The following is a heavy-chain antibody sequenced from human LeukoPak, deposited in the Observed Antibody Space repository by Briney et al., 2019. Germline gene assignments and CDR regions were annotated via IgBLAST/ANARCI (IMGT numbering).Heavy chain of an antibody. Sequence: ASVKVSCKASGYTFTSYYMHWVRQAPGQGLEWMGIINPSGGSTSYAQKFQGRVTMTRDTSTSTVYMELSSLRSEDTAVYYCARVVLGYSSSPYFDYWGQGTLVTVSS. D-gene: IGHD6-6*01. V-gene: IGHV1-46*03. CDR3: ARVVLGYSSSPYFDY. CDR1: GYTFTSYY. CDR2: INPSGGST. J-gene: IGHJ4*02.